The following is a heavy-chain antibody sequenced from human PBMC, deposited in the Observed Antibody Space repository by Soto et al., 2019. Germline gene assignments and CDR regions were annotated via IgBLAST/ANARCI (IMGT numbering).Heavy chain of an antibody. CDR3: ARSYGGNNNYFDY. CDR2: ISYDGSNK. D-gene: IGHD2-15*01. Sequence: GGSLRLSCAASGFTFSSYAMHWVRQAPGKGLEWVAVISYDGSNKYYADSVKGRFTISRDNSKNTLYLQMNSLRAEDTAVYYCARSYGGNNNYFDYWGQGTLVTVSS. V-gene: IGHV3-30-3*01. CDR1: GFTFSSYA. J-gene: IGHJ4*02.